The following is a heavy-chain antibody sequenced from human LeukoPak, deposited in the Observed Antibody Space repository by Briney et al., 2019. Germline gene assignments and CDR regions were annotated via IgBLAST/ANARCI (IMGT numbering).Heavy chain of an antibody. D-gene: IGHD1-26*01. CDR2: INPNSGGT. CDR3: AGFRYSGSYSFDP. CDR1: GYTFTGYY. Sequence: ASVKVSCNASGYTFTGYYMHWVRQAPGQRLEGMGWINPNSGGTNYAQKFQGRVTMTRDTSISTAYMELSRLRSDDTAVYYCAGFRYSGSYSFDPWGQGTLVTVSS. V-gene: IGHV1-2*02. J-gene: IGHJ5*02.